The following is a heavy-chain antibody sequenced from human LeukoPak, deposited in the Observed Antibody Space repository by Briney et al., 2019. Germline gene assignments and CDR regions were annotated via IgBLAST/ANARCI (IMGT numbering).Heavy chain of an antibody. Sequence: ASVKVSCKASGYTFTGYYMHWVRQAPGQGLEWMGWINPNSGGTNYAHKFQGRVTMTRDTSISTAYMELRSLRSDDTAVYYCARDLEMATVDYWGQGTLVTVSS. V-gene: IGHV1-2*02. J-gene: IGHJ4*02. D-gene: IGHD5-24*01. CDR3: ARDLEMATVDY. CDR1: GYTFTGYY. CDR2: INPNSGGT.